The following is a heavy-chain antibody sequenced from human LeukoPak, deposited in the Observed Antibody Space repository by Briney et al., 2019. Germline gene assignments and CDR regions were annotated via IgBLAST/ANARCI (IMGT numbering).Heavy chain of an antibody. D-gene: IGHD6-19*01. CDR1: GFIVCSNY. J-gene: IGHJ6*02. Sequence: PGGSLRLSCAASGFIVCSNYMSWVRQAPGKGLEWVSVIYSGDNTYYADSVKGRFTISRDNSKNTLYLQMNSLRVEDTAVHYCARVTSSGWYSMDVWGQGTTVTVSS. CDR2: IYSGDNT. V-gene: IGHV3-53*01. CDR3: ARVTSSGWYSMDV.